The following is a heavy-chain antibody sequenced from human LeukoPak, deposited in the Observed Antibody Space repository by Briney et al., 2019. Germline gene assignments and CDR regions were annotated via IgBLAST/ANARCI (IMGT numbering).Heavy chain of an antibody. J-gene: IGHJ4*02. Sequence: SQTLSLTCAISGDSVSSNSAAWNWIRQSPSRGLEWLGRTYYRSKWYNDYAVSVKSRITINPDTSKNQFSLKLSSVTAADTAVYYCAREGGAVAVHGNYYFDYWGQGTLVTVSS. CDR2: TYYRSKWYN. CDR3: AREGGAVAVHGNYYFDY. V-gene: IGHV6-1*01. CDR1: GDSVSSNSAA. D-gene: IGHD6-19*01.